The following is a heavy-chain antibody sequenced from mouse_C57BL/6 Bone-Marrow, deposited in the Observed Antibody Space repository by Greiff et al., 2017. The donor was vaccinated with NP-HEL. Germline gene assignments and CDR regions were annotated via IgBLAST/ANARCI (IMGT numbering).Heavy chain of an antibody. CDR3: ARDLVWYFVV. J-gene: IGHJ1*03. V-gene: IGHV5-16*01. Sequence: EVQVVESEGGLVQPGSSMKLSCTASGFTFSDYYMAWVRQVPEKGLEWVANINYDGSSTYYLDSLKSRFIISRDNAKNILYLQMSSLKSEDTATYYCARDLVWYFVVWGTGTTVTVSS. CDR2: INYDGSST. CDR1: GFTFSDYY.